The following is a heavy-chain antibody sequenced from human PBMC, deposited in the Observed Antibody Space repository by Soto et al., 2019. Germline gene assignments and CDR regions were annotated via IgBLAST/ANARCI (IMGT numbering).Heavy chain of an antibody. Sequence: QVQLQESGPGLVKPSQTLSLTCTVSGGSISSGGYYWSWIRQHPGKGLEWIGDIYYSWSTYYNPSLKRRVTISVDTSKNPCSLKLSSVTVADTAVYYCARDTNLGSYPLWGQGTLVSVSP. CDR2: IYYSWST. CDR1: GGSISSGGYY. V-gene: IGHV4-31*03. CDR3: ARDTNLGSYPL. D-gene: IGHD5-18*01. J-gene: IGHJ4*02.